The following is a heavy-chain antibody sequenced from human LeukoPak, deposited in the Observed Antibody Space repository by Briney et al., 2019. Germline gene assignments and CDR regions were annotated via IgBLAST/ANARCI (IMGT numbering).Heavy chain of an antibody. V-gene: IGHV1-8*01. CDR3: ARMGGYYPYYYGMDV. CDR2: MNPNSGNT. Sequence: ASVKVSCKASGYTFTSYDINWVRQATGQGLEWMGWMNPNSGNTGYAQKFQGRVTMTRNTSISTAYMELSSLRSEDTAVYYCARMGGYYPYYYGMDVWGQGTTVTVSS. CDR1: GYTFTSYD. J-gene: IGHJ6*02. D-gene: IGHD1-26*01.